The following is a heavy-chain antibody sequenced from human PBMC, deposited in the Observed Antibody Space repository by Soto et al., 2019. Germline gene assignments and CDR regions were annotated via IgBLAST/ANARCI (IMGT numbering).Heavy chain of an antibody. Sequence: GALVKVSCKASGYTFSSYFISWVRQAPGQGLEWMGWISAYNGNTNYAQNLQGRVTMTTDTSTSTAYMELRSLRSDDTAVYYCARDLPPVDYWGQGTLVTVSS. CDR2: ISAYNGNT. CDR1: GYTFSSYF. J-gene: IGHJ4*02. V-gene: IGHV1-18*01. CDR3: ARDLPPVDY.